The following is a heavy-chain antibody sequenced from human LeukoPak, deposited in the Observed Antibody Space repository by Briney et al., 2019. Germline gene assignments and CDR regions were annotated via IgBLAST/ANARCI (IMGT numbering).Heavy chain of an antibody. CDR1: GGSISSSNW. CDR2: IYYSGST. J-gene: IGHJ4*02. Sequence: SGTLSLTCAVSGGSISSSNWWSWVRQPPGKGLEWIGSIYYSGSTYYNPSLKSRVTISVDTSKNQFSLKLSSVTAADTAVYYCARGLGQLRYFDWLLWRFFDYWGQGTLVTVSS. D-gene: IGHD3-9*01. CDR3: ARGLGQLRYFDWLLWRFFDY. V-gene: IGHV4-4*02.